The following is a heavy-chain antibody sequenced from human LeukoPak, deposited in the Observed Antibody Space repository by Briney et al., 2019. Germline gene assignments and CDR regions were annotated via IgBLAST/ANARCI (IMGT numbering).Heavy chain of an antibody. Sequence: GGSLRLSCAASGFTFSSYGMHWVRQAPGKGLEWVAVISYDGSNKYYADSVKGRFTISRDNSKNTLYLQMNSLRAEDTAVYYCAKFIGEFCSSTSCSPFDYWGQGTLVTVSS. V-gene: IGHV3-30*18. D-gene: IGHD2-2*01. CDR2: ISYDGSNK. CDR1: GFTFSSYG. J-gene: IGHJ4*02. CDR3: AKFIGEFCSSTSCSPFDY.